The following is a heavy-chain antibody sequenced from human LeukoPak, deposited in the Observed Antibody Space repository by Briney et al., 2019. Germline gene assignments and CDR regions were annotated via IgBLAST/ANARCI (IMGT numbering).Heavy chain of an antibody. Sequence: GGSLRLSCAASGFTFSSYALSWVRQAPGKGREWVANIKQDGSEKNYVDSVKGRFTISRDNAKNLLYLQMNSLRAEDTAVYYCAREAGDSSGWYNWFDPWGQGTLVTVSS. V-gene: IGHV3-7*01. J-gene: IGHJ5*02. CDR3: AREAGDSSGWYNWFDP. CDR2: IKQDGSEK. D-gene: IGHD6-19*01. CDR1: GFTFSSYA.